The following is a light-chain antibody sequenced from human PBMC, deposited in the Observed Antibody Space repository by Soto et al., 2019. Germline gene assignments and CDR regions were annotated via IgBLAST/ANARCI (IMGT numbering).Light chain of an antibody. CDR3: RQSYSTLSLT. J-gene: IGKJ4*01. CDR2: DAS. CDR1: QIISSG. V-gene: IGKV1-39*01. Sequence: IQMTQSPSTLSASVGDRVTITCRASQIISSGLAWYQQKPGKAPKLLIYDASSLQSGVPSRFSGSGSGTDFTLTISSLQPEDYATYYCRQSYSTLSLTFGGGTKVDIK.